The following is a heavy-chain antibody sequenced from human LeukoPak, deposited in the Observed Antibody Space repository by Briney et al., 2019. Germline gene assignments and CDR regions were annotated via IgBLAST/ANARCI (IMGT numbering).Heavy chain of an antibody. CDR3: ARGVQRMDV. Sequence: SETLSLTCTVSGYSISSGYYWGWIRQPPGKGLEWTGSIYHSGSTYYNPSLKSRVTISVDTSKNQFSLKLSSVTAADTAVYYCARGVQRMDVWGKRTTVTVSS. V-gene: IGHV4-38-2*02. J-gene: IGHJ6*03. CDR2: IYHSGST. CDR1: GYSISSGYY. D-gene: IGHD3-10*01.